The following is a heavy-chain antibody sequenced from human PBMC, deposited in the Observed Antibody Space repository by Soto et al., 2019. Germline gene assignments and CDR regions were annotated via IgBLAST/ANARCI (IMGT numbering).Heavy chain of an antibody. Sequence: GESLKISCKGSGYSFISHWIGWVRQMPGKGLEWMGIIYPGDSDTKYSPSFQGQVTISADKSITTTYLQWSSLKASDTAMYFCARLSSYGDYLDYWGKGTLVTVS. V-gene: IGHV5-51*01. CDR2: IYPGDSDT. D-gene: IGHD4-17*01. J-gene: IGHJ4*02. CDR1: GYSFISHW. CDR3: ARLSSYGDYLDY.